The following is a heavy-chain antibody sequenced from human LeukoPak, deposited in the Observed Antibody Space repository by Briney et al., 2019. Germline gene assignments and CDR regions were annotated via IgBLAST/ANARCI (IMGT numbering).Heavy chain of an antibody. CDR1: GGSISSGGYY. V-gene: IGHV4-31*03. CDR2: IYYSGST. J-gene: IGHJ3*02. Sequence: SQTLSLTCTVSGGSISSGGYYWSWIRPHPGKGLEWIGYIYYSGSTYYNPSLKSRVTISVDTSKNQFSLKLSSVTAADTAVYYCARDVIAYVWGSYRHGAFYIWGQGTMVTVSS. CDR3: ARDVIAYVWGSYRHGAFYI. D-gene: IGHD3-16*02.